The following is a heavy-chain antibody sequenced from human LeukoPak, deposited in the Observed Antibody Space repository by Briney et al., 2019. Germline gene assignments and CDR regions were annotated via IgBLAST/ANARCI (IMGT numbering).Heavy chain of an antibody. D-gene: IGHD2-2*02. J-gene: IGHJ5*02. CDR2: INPNGGGT. CDR3: AREYCSSTSCYTGFDP. Sequence: ASVKVSCKASGYTFTGYYMHWVRQAPGQGLEWMGWINPNGGGTNYAQKFQGRVTMTRDTSISTAYMELSRLRSDDTAVYYCAREYCSSTSCYTGFDPWGQGTLVTVSS. CDR1: GYTFTGYY. V-gene: IGHV1-2*02.